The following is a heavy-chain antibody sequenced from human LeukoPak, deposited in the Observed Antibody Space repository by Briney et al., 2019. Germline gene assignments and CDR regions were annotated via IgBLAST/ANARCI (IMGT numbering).Heavy chain of an antibody. J-gene: IGHJ4*02. Sequence: ASVTVSFKASGYTFSDYYMHWVRQAPGRGLQWMGWINPDSGDTKYAQKFQGRVTMTRDTSISTAYMELSRLRSDDTAVYYCARDSTLYYYDSSGLMAPFDYWGQGTLVTVSS. V-gene: IGHV1-2*02. CDR2: INPDSGDT. D-gene: IGHD3-22*01. CDR3: ARDSTLYYYDSSGLMAPFDY. CDR1: GYTFSDYY.